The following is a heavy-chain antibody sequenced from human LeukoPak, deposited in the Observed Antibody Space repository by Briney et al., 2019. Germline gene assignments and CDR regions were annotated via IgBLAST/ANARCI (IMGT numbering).Heavy chain of an antibody. D-gene: IGHD6-19*01. Sequence: GGSLRLSCAASGFTFSSSAMSWVRQAPGKGLEWVSTISCGAGSTYYADSVKGRFTISRDNSKNTLYVQMNSLRAEDTAVYSCAKATRIAVARDYFDYWGQGTLVTVSS. CDR3: AKATRIAVARDYFDY. V-gene: IGHV3-23*01. J-gene: IGHJ4*02. CDR1: GFTFSSSA. CDR2: ISCGAGST.